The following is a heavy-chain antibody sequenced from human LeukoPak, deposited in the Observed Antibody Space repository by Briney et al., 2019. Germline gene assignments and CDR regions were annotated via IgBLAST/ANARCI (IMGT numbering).Heavy chain of an antibody. CDR2: MNPNSGNT. J-gene: IGHJ4*02. V-gene: IGHV1-8*01. CDR3: ARWDSRDGYNFGY. D-gene: IGHD5-24*01. CDR1: GYTFTSYD. Sequence: ASVKVSCKASGYTFTSYDINWVRQATGQGLEWMGWMNPNSGNTGYAQTFQGRVTMTRNNSISTPYMELSSLISEDTAVYYCARWDSRDGYNFGYWGQGSLVSVSS.